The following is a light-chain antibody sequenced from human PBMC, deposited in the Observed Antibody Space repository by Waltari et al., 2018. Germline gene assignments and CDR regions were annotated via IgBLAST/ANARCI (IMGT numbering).Light chain of an antibody. Sequence: EIVLTQSPATLSLSPGARATPPCRASQSVSSYLAWYQQKPGQAPRLLIYDASNRATGIPARFSGSGSGTDFTLTISSLEPEDFAVYYCQQRSNWPPLTFGGGTKVEIK. CDR1: QSVSSY. V-gene: IGKV3-11*01. CDR3: QQRSNWPPLT. J-gene: IGKJ4*01. CDR2: DAS.